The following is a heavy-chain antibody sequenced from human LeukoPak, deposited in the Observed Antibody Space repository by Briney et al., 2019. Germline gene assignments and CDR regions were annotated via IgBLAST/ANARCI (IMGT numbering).Heavy chain of an antibody. Sequence: PGGSLRLSCAASGFTFSSSAMSWVRQAPGKGLEWVSTITGSSGSTYYADSVKGRFTISRDNSKNTLYLQMNSLRAEDTALYYCAKGASPRSYVHFDYWGQGTLVTVSS. J-gene: IGHJ4*02. CDR1: GFTFSSSA. CDR3: AKGASPRSYVHFDY. V-gene: IGHV3-23*01. CDR2: ITGSSGST. D-gene: IGHD3-16*01.